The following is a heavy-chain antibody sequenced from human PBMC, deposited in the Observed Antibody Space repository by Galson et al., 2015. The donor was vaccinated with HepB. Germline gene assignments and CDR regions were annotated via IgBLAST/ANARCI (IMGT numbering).Heavy chain of an antibody. D-gene: IGHD2-2*01. J-gene: IGHJ4*02. CDR2: IYWNDDK. CDR1: GFSLSTSGVG. CDR3: AHQTEAEYQLRPPLFDY. Sequence: PALVKPTQTLTLTCTFSGFSLSTSGVGVGWIRQPPGKALEWLALIYWNDDKRYSPSLKSRLTITKDTSKNQVVLTMTNMDPVDTATYYCAHQTEAEYQLRPPLFDYWGQGTLVTVSS. V-gene: IGHV2-5*01.